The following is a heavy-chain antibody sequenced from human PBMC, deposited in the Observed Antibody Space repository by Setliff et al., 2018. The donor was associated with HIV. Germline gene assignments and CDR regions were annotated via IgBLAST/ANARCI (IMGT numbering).Heavy chain of an antibody. J-gene: IGHJ6*03. Sequence: SVKVSCKASGGTSSNYAVSWVRQAPGQGLEWMGGIILIFGKVNYAQKFQGRVTITADESTNTVYLGLRNLRSEDTAMYYCARGDTAPPDYYYSYMDVWGKGTTVTV. V-gene: IGHV1-69*13. CDR1: GGTSSNYA. D-gene: IGHD5-18*01. CDR2: IILIFGKV. CDR3: ARGDTAPPDYYYSYMDV.